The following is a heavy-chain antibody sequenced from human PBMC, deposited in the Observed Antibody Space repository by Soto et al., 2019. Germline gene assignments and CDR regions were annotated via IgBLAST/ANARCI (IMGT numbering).Heavy chain of an antibody. CDR1: GGTFSSYA. CDR2: IIPIFGTA. CDR3: ASTQDCSRRSCYIARRNDYYGMGI. V-gene: IGHV1-69*06. D-gene: IGHD2-2*02. J-gene: IGHJ6*02. Sequence: SVKVSCKASGGTFSSYAISWVRQAPGQGLEWMGGIIPIFGTANYAQKFQGRVTITADKSTSTAYMELSSLRSEDTAVYYCASTQDCSRRSCYIARRNDYYGMGIWGQGTTVTVSS.